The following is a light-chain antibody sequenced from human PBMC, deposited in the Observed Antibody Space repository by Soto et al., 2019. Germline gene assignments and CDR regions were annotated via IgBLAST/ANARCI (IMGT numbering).Light chain of an antibody. CDR2: LNSDGSH. Sequence: QLVLTQSPSASASLGASVKLTCTLSSGHSSYAIAWHQQQPEKGPRYLMKLNSDGSHSKGDGIPDRFSGSSSGAERYLTISSLPSEDEADYYWQTWGTGGVVFGGGTKLTVL. CDR3: QTWGTGGVV. J-gene: IGLJ2*01. V-gene: IGLV4-69*01. CDR1: SGHSSYA.